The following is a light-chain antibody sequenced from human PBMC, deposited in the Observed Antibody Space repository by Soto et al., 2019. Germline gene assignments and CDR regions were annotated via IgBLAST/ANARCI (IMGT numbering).Light chain of an antibody. Sequence: AIQMTQSPSSLSASVGDRVTITCLASQGIGNALGFYQQKLGTAPKLMIYGESTLHNGFPSRFSGSASGTDFTLTISSLQTEDFATYYCLQDDDYPYNFGQGTKVEIK. CDR3: LQDDDYPYN. CDR1: QGIGNA. CDR2: GES. J-gene: IGKJ2*01. V-gene: IGKV1-6*01.